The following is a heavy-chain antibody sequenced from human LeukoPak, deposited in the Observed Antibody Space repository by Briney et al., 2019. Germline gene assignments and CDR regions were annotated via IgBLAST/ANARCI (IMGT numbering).Heavy chain of an antibody. Sequence: SETLSLTCTVSGGSIRSYYWSWIRQPPGKGLEWIGYIYYSGSTIYNPSLKSRVTISVDTSKNQFSLKLSSVTAADTAVYYCASPQYSSGWYYYDDYWGQGTLVTVSS. CDR3: ASPQYSSGWYYYDDY. D-gene: IGHD6-19*01. J-gene: IGHJ4*02. CDR1: GGSIRSYY. CDR2: IYYSGST. V-gene: IGHV4-59*08.